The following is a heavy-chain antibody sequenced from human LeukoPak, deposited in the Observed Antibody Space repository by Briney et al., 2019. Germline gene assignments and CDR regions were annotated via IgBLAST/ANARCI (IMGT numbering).Heavy chain of an antibody. CDR1: GYTFTDYY. V-gene: IGHV1-2*02. CDR2: INPNSGGT. CDR3: ARADRLHGGPYLIGP. Sequence: GASVKVSCKTSGYTFTDYYMHWVRQAPGQGLEWMGWINPNSGGTSSAQKFQGRVTMTRDTSITTVYMEVSWLTCDDTAIYYCARADRLHGGPYLIGPWGQGTLVTVSS. J-gene: IGHJ5*02. D-gene: IGHD2-21*01.